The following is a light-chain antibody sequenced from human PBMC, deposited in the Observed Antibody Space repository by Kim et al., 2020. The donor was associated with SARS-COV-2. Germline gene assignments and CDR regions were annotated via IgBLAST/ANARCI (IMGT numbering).Light chain of an antibody. Sequence: SASVGDRVTITCRASQSVKMYLDWYQQKPGRAPKALIYAASTLQSGVPSRFSGSGSGTDFTLTINSLQPEDSATYYCQQSNNIPYTFGQGTKLEI. J-gene: IGKJ2*01. CDR3: QQSNNIPYT. V-gene: IGKV1-39*01. CDR2: AAS. CDR1: QSVKMY.